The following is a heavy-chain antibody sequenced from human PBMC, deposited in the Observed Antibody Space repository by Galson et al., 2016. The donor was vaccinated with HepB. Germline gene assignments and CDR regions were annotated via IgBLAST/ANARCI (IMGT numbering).Heavy chain of an antibody. V-gene: IGHV5-51*01. J-gene: IGHJ4*02. CDR3: ARHGPGLSSTWYVDS. D-gene: IGHD6-13*01. CDR1: GYTFTKYW. CDR2: IYPDDSDT. Sequence: QSGAEVTKPGESLKISCKGSGYTFTKYWIAWVRQMPGKGLEWMGIIYPDDSDTRYSPSFQGQVTISTDKSISTAYLQWSSLKASDSAIYYCARHGPGLSSTWYVDSWGQGTLVTVSS.